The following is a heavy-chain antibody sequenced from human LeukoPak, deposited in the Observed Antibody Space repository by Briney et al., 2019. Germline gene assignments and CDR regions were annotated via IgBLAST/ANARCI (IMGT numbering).Heavy chain of an antibody. CDR3: ARDKEFESSGYYDI. CDR2: ISSSGSTI. V-gene: IGHV3-48*03. D-gene: IGHD3-22*01. CDR1: GFTFSSYE. J-gene: IGHJ4*02. Sequence: GGSLRLSCAASGFTFSSYEMNWVRQAPGKGLEWVSYISSSGSTIYYADSVKDRFTISRDNAKNSLYLQMNSLRAEDTAVYYCARDKEFESSGYYDIWGQGTLVTVSS.